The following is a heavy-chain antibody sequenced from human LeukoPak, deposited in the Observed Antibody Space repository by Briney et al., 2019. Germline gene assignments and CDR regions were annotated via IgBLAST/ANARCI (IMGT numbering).Heavy chain of an antibody. D-gene: IGHD5-18*01. Sequence: SETLSLTCTVSGGSISSSSYYWGWLRQPPGKGLEWLGSIYYSGSTYYNPSLKSRVTISVDTSKNQFSLKLSSGTAADTAVYYCATQSTAMEAFDYWGQGTLVTVSS. CDR3: ATQSTAMEAFDY. J-gene: IGHJ4*02. CDR2: IYYSGST. CDR1: GGSISSSSYY. V-gene: IGHV4-39*01.